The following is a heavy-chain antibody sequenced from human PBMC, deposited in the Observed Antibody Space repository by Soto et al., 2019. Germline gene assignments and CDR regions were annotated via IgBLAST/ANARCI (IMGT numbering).Heavy chain of an antibody. CDR2: IYYSGST. CDR1: GGSISSCGYY. CDR3: ARDSKSYCSSTSCSYQDYYYYYGMDV. D-gene: IGHD2-2*01. J-gene: IGHJ6*02. Sequence: SETLSLTCTVSGGSISSCGYYWSWIRQHPGKGLEWIGYIYYSGSTYYNPSLKSRVTISVDTSKNQFSLKLSSVTAADTAVYYCARDSKSYCSSTSCSYQDYYYYYGMDVWGQGTTVTVSS. V-gene: IGHV4-31*03.